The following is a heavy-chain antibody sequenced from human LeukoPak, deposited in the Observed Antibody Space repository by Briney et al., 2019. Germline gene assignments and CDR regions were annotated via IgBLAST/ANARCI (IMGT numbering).Heavy chain of an antibody. V-gene: IGHV4-38-2*02. CDR1: GYSISSGYY. CDR3: AGLIRPGWFDP. CDR2: IYYSGST. Sequence: SETLSLTCTVSGYSISSGYYWGWIRQPARKGLEWIANIYYSGSTYYNPSLKSRVTISVDTSKNQFSLKLSSVTAADTAVYYCAGLIRPGWFDPWGQGTLVTVSS. D-gene: IGHD1-14*01. J-gene: IGHJ5*02.